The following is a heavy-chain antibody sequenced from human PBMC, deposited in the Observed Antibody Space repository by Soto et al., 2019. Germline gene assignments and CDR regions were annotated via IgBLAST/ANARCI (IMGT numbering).Heavy chain of an antibody. Sequence: GGSLRLSCAASGFNFKSYGMHWVRQAPGKGLEWVAVISFDGSNKYYADSVKGRFTISRDNSKNTLYLQVNSLRPEDTAVYYCAKGSSSVYYYYYGMDVWGQGTTVTV. J-gene: IGHJ6*02. D-gene: IGHD6-6*01. CDR2: ISFDGSNK. V-gene: IGHV3-30*18. CDR3: AKGSSSVYYYYYGMDV. CDR1: GFNFKSYG.